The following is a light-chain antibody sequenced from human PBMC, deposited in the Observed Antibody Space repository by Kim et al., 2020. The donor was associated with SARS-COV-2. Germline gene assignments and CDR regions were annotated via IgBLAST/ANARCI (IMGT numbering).Light chain of an antibody. CDR1: EKINKW. Sequence: ASVGDRVTITCRASEKINKWLVWYQQKPGKAPKVLIYMASSLESGVPSRFSGSGSGTEFSLTVSSMQPDDIATDYCQQDNAFPLTFGGGTKVDIK. CDR2: MAS. CDR3: QQDNAFPLT. V-gene: IGKV1-5*03. J-gene: IGKJ4*01.